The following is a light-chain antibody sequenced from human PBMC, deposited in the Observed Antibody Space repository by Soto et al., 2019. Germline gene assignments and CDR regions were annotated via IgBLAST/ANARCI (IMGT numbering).Light chain of an antibody. Sequence: LTQAAYGTGSPVQSSPITSTGTSSDVGGHNYVSWYQHHPGKAPKLMIYEVSNRASGVSDRFSGSKSGNTASLIISGLQAEDEADYYCSSYASSSTLVCGTGPKVTAL. J-gene: IGLJ1*01. V-gene: IGLV2-14*01. CDR1: SSDVGGHNY. CDR3: SSYASSSTLV. CDR2: EVS.